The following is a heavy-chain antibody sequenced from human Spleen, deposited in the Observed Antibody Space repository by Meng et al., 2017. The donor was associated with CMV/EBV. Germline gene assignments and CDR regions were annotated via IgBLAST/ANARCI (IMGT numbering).Heavy chain of an antibody. J-gene: IGHJ5*02. CDR3: AKDPCSSTSLNWFDP. D-gene: IGHD2-2*01. Sequence: SCKASGYTLTGYYMHWVRQAPGKGLEWVAVISIDGTNTYHADSVKGRFTISRDNSKDTLYLEMNSLRADDSAVYYCAKDPCSSTSLNWFDPWGQGTLVTVSS. CDR1: GYTLTGYY. CDR2: ISIDGTNT. V-gene: IGHV3-30*04.